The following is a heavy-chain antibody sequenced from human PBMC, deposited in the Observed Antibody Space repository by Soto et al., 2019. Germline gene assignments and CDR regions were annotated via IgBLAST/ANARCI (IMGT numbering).Heavy chain of an antibody. Sequence: PSQTLSLTCAISGDSVSSNSAAWNWIRQSPSRGLEWLGRTYYRSKWYNDYAVSVKSRITINPDTSKNQFSLQLNSVTPEDTAVYYCARRKLGYCSSTSCYPDDAFDIRGQGTMVTVSS. CDR3: ARRKLGYCSSTSCYPDDAFDI. CDR2: TYYRSKWYN. CDR1: GDSVSSNSAA. D-gene: IGHD2-2*01. J-gene: IGHJ3*02. V-gene: IGHV6-1*01.